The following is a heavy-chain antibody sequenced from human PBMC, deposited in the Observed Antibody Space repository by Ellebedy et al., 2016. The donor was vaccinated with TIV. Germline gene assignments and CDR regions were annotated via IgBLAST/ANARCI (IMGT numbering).Heavy chain of an antibody. CDR3: AKGAGIRDYYYYGMDV. CDR2: ISGSGGST. CDR1: GFTSSSYA. Sequence: GESLKISXAASGFTSSSYAMSWVRQAPGKGLEWVSAISGSGGSTYYADSVKGRFTISRDNSKNTLYLQMNSLRAEDTAVYYCAKGAGIRDYYYYGMDVWGQGTTVTVSS. V-gene: IGHV3-23*01. D-gene: IGHD3-10*01. J-gene: IGHJ6*02.